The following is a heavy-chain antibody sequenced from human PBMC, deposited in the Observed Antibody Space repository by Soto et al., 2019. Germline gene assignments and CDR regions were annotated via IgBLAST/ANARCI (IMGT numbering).Heavy chain of an antibody. J-gene: IGHJ6*02. Sequence: GGSLRLSCAASGFTFSSYAMHWVRQAPGKGLEWVAVISYDGSNKYYADSVKGRFTISRDNSKNTLYLQMNSPRAEDTAVYYCARDRKSSIWQYYYSYYGMDVWGQGTTVTVSS. V-gene: IGHV3-30-3*01. CDR2: ISYDGSNK. CDR3: ARDRKSSIWQYYYSYYGMDV. CDR1: GFTFSSYA. D-gene: IGHD6-13*01.